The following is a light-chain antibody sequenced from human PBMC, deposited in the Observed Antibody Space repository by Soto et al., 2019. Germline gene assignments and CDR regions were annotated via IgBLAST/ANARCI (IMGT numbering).Light chain of an antibody. CDR1: QGISNW. Sequence: DIQMTQSPSSVSASVGDRGTITCRAIQGISNWLAWYQQKPGKAPSLLIHAASSLQSGVPSRFSGSGYGTNFTLTISSLQHEDYASYFCQQANSLPVTFGPGTKVDIK. V-gene: IGKV1-12*01. CDR3: QQANSLPVT. J-gene: IGKJ3*01. CDR2: AAS.